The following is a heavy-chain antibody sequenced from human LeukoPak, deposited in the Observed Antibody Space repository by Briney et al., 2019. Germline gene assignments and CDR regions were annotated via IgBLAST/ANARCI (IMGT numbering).Heavy chain of an antibody. Sequence: PSQTLSLTCTVSGGSISSGGYQWNWIRQHPGKGLEWIGNIYYSGNTYYNPSLKSRVTISVDTSKNQFSLKLSSVTAADTAVYYCASHQTYYFDYWGQGTLVTVSS. J-gene: IGHJ4*02. CDR2: IYYSGNT. CDR3: ASHQTYYFDY. CDR1: GGSISSGGYQ. V-gene: IGHV4-31*03.